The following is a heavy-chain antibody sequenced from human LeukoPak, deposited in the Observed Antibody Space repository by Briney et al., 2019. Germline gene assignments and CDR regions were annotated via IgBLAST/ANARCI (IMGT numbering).Heavy chain of an antibody. CDR2: MSDSGTT. Sequence: SETPSLTCTVSGGSISGFYWNWIRQPPGKGLEWIGYMSDSGTTNYNPSLKSRLTMSVDTSKNQFSLKLTSMTLADTAVYYCARGTTAWHWKLDYWGQGSLVTVSS. D-gene: IGHD1-1*01. CDR1: GGSISGFY. CDR3: ARGTTAWHWKLDY. V-gene: IGHV4-59*01. J-gene: IGHJ4*02.